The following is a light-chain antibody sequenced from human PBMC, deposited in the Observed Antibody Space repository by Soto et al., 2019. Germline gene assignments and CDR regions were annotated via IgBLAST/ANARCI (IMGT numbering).Light chain of an antibody. J-gene: IGLJ1*01. Sequence: SVLTQPASVSVSPGQSITISCTGTSSDVGGYNYVSWFQHHPGKAPKLMIYEVSNWPSGVSNRFSGSKSGNTASLTISGLQAEDEADYYCSSYAASTTEVFXTGTKDTVL. V-gene: IGLV2-14*01. CDR2: EVS. CDR1: SSDVGGYNY. CDR3: SSYAASTTEV.